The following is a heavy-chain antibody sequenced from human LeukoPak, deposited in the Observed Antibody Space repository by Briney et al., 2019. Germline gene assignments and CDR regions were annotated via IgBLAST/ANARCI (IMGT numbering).Heavy chain of an antibody. CDR2: IWYDGSNK. Sequence: GGSLRLSCAASGFTFSSYGMHWVRQAPGKGLEWVAVIWYDGSNKYYADSVKSRFTISRDNSKNTLYLQMNSLRAEDTAVYYCARVNTTDYYTSSGWYLGAFDYWGQGTLVTVSS. J-gene: IGHJ4*02. CDR3: ARVNTTDYYTSSGWYLGAFDY. V-gene: IGHV3-33*01. CDR1: GFTFSSYG. D-gene: IGHD6-19*01.